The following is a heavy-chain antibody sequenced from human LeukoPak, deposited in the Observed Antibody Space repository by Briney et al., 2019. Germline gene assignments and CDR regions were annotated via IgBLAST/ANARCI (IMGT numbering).Heavy chain of an antibody. CDR2: IIQMFGAT. D-gene: IGHD6-6*01. Sequence: SVKVSCKASGGTLSSYAISWVRQAPGQGLEWMGGIIQMFGATDYAQKFQGRVTNTTDESTSTVYMELTSLRSEDTAVYYCASRPENIAGRPVPYYYYMDVWGRGTTVTVSS. CDR1: GGTLSSYA. CDR3: ASRPENIAGRPVPYYYYMDV. J-gene: IGHJ6*03. V-gene: IGHV1-69*05.